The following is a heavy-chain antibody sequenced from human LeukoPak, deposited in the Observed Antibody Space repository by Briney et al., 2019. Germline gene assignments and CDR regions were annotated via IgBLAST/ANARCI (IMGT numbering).Heavy chain of an antibody. Sequence: GGSLRLSCAASGLTFSSYSMNWVRQAPGKGLEWVSSISSSSSFRYYADSVKGRFTISRDNAKNSLYLQMNSLRAEDTAVYYCARESSGYFYWGQGTLVTVSS. CDR3: ARESSGYFY. J-gene: IGHJ4*02. V-gene: IGHV3-21*01. CDR1: GLTFSSYS. D-gene: IGHD3-22*01. CDR2: ISSSSSFR.